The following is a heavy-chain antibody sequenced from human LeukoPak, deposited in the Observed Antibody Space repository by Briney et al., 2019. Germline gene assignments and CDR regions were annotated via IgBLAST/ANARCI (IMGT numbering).Heavy chain of an antibody. CDR3: ARSYCTPTSCFDS. J-gene: IGHJ4*02. Sequence: GGSLRLSCAASGFTFSSYWMSWVRQAPGKGLEWVANIKQDGSEKYYVDSVKGRFTISRDNAKNSLYLQMNSLRAKDTAVYYCARSYCTPTSCFDSWGQGTLVTVSS. CDR2: IKQDGSEK. D-gene: IGHD2-2*01. CDR1: GFTFSSYW. V-gene: IGHV3-7*04.